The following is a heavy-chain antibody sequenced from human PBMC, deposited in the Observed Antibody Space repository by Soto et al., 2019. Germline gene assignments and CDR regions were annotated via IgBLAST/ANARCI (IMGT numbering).Heavy chain of an antibody. J-gene: IGHJ5*02. CDR2: IIPIFGTA. V-gene: IGHV1-69*01. Sequence: QVQLVQSGAEVKKPGSSVKVSCKASGGTFSSYAISWVRQAPGQGLEWMGGIIPIFGTANHAQKFQGRVTITADESTSTAYMELSSLRSEDTAVYYCARGGVVVVVPAAILRNVNWFDPWGQGTLVTVSS. CDR3: ARGGVVVVVPAAILRNVNWFDP. CDR1: GGTFSSYA. D-gene: IGHD2-2*02.